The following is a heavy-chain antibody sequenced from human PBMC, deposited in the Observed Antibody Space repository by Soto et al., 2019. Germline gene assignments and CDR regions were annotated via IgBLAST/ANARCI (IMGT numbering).Heavy chain of an antibody. V-gene: IGHV3-30*18. D-gene: IGHD1-1*01. CDR2: ISSDGSNK. Sequence: QVQLVESGGGVVQPGRSLRLSCAASGFTFSSYVIHWVRQAPGKGLEWVALISSDGSNKYYSDSVKGRFTISRDNSKNTLYLQMNSLRAEDTAVYYCAKDSGYNYANHCDDWGQGTLVTVSS. J-gene: IGHJ4*02. CDR3: AKDSGYNYANHCDD. CDR1: GFTFSSYV.